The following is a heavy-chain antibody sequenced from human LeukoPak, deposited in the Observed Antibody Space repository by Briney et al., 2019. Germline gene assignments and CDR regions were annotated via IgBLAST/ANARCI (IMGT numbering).Heavy chain of an antibody. J-gene: IGHJ4*02. CDR1: GFTLSTYD. V-gene: IGHV3-13*01. Sequence: GGSLRLSCAASGFTLSTYDMHWVRQPTGESLEWVSIFYRADDTYYPDSVKGRFTISRDNSKNTLYLQMNSLRAEDTAVYYCAKGARYYSDLDFWGQGTLVTVSS. CDR3: AKGARYYSDLDF. CDR2: FYRADDT. D-gene: IGHD1-26*01.